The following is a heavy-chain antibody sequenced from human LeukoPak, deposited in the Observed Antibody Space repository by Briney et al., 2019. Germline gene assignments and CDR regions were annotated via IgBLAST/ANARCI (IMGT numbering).Heavy chain of an antibody. CDR2: ITPIFGTA. V-gene: IGHV1-69*05. J-gene: IGHJ4*02. D-gene: IGHD3-22*01. Sequence: SVKVSCKASGGTFSSYAISWVRQAPGQGLKWMGRITPIFGTANYAQKFQGRVTITTDESTSTAYMELSSLRSEDTAVYYCARDRTDYYDSSGEFDYWGQGTLVTVSS. CDR3: ARDRTDYYDSSGEFDY. CDR1: GGTFSSYA.